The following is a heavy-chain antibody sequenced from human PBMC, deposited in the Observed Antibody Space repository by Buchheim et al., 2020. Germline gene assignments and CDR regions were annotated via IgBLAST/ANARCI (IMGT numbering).Heavy chain of an antibody. CDR1: GFTFSSYA. Sequence: EVQLLESGGGLVQPGGSLRLFCEVSGFTFSSYAMSWVRQAPGKGLEWVSAISGSGGSTYYGDSVKGRFTISRDNSKNTLFLQMNSLRAEDTALYYCAKYRVAAPYYYGMDVWGQGTT. V-gene: IGHV3-23*01. CDR3: AKYRVAAPYYYGMDV. J-gene: IGHJ6*02. CDR2: ISGSGGST. D-gene: IGHD6-13*01.